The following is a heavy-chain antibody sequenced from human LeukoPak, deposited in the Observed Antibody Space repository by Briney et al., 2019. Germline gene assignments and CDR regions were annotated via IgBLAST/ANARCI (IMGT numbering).Heavy chain of an antibody. CDR2: ISWNSGSI. CDR3: AKDIEGDGDPAGYFDY. CDR1: GFTFDDYA. D-gene: IGHD2-21*02. Sequence: GRSLRLSCAASGFTFDDYAMHWVRQAPGKGLEWVSGISWNSGSIGYADSVKGRFTISRDNAKNSLYLQMNSLRAEDTALYYCAKDIEGDGDPAGYFDYWGQGTLVTVSS. J-gene: IGHJ4*02. V-gene: IGHV3-9*01.